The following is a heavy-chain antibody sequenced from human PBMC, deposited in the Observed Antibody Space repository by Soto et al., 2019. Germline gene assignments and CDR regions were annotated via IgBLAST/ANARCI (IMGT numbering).Heavy chain of an antibody. CDR1: GYTFITYD. Sequence: QVHLVQSGAEVKKPGASVRVSCKASGYTFITYDISWVRQAPGQGLEWMGWISAYNGNTNYAQKLQGRVTKTRDTPTSTAYMELRSLGYEDTAVYYCALLLSSGITFDYWVQRTLVTVSS. CDR3: ALLLSSGITFDY. D-gene: IGHD3-10*01. J-gene: IGHJ4*02. CDR2: ISAYNGNT. V-gene: IGHV1-18*01.